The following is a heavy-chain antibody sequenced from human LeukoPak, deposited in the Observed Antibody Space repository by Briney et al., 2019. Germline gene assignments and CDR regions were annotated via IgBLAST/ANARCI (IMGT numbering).Heavy chain of an antibody. CDR2: IKQDGSEK. V-gene: IGHV3-7*01. CDR1: GFTFSSYW. Sequence: GGSLRLSCAASGFTFSSYWTSWVRQAPGKGLEWVANIKQDGSEKYYVDSVKGRFTISRDNAKNSLYLQMNSLRAEDTAVYYCAREYGYCSSTSCYLYYYYGMDVWGQGTTVTVSS. J-gene: IGHJ6*02. D-gene: IGHD2-2*03. CDR3: AREYGYCSSTSCYLYYYYGMDV.